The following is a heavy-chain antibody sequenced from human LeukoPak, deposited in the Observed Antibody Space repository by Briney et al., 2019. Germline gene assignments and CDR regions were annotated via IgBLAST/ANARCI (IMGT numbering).Heavy chain of an antibody. J-gene: IGHJ1*01. D-gene: IGHD4-23*01. V-gene: IGHV3-21*01. CDR3: ASTDYGGNSEYFQH. Sequence: GGSLRLSCAASGFTFSSYAMSWVRQAPGKGLEWVSSISSSSSYIYYADSVKGRFTISRDNAKNSLYLQMNSLRAEDTAVYYCASTDYGGNSEYFQHWGQGTLVTVSS. CDR1: GFTFSSYA. CDR2: ISSSSSYI.